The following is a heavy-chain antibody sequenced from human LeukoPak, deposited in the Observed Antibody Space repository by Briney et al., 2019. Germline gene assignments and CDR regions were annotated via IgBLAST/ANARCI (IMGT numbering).Heavy chain of an antibody. CDR1: GGSISSGTYY. D-gene: IGHD5-12*01. Sequence: SETLSLTCTVSGGSISSGTYYWSWIRQPAGKGLEWIGRIYPSGSGSTKYNPSLKSRVTISVDMSKNQFSLKLSSVTAADTAVYYCARADISGYYYFDYWGQGTLVTVSS. CDR2: IYPSGSGST. J-gene: IGHJ4*02. V-gene: IGHV4-61*02. CDR3: ARADISGYYYFDY.